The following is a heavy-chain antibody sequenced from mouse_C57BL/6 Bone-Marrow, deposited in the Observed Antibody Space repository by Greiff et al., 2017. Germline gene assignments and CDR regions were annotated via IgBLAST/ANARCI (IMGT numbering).Heavy chain of an antibody. CDR1: GFSLSTSGMG. CDR3: ARKGDYYGSSYAMDD. Sequence: VMLVESGPGILQSSQTLSLTCSFSGFSLSTSGMGVSWIRQPSGKGLEWLAHIYWDDDKRYNPSLKSRLPISKDTSRNQVFLKITSVDTADTATYYCARKGDYYGSSYAMDDWGQGTSVTVSS. J-gene: IGHJ4*01. V-gene: IGHV8-12*01. D-gene: IGHD1-1*01. CDR2: IYWDDDK.